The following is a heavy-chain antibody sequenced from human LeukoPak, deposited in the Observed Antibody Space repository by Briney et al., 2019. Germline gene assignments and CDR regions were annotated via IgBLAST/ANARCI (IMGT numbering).Heavy chain of an antibody. CDR2: ISSSSSYI. CDR3: ARGNSGGYLFDY. D-gene: IGHD1-26*01. Sequence: GGSLRLSCAASGFTFSSYTMNWVRQAPGKGLEWVSSISSSSSYIYYADSLKGRFTISRDNAKNSLYLQMNGLRAEDTAVYYCARGNSGGYLFDYWGQGTLVTVSS. J-gene: IGHJ4*02. CDR1: GFTFSSYT. V-gene: IGHV3-21*01.